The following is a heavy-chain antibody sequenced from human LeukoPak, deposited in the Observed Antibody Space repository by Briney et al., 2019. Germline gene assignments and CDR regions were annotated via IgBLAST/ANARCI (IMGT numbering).Heavy chain of an antibody. J-gene: IGHJ4*02. V-gene: IGHV4-59*01. CDR2: IYYSGST. CDR1: GGSMTRYY. CDR3: ARENDRYGRIDY. D-gene: IGHD5-18*01. Sequence: SETLSLTCTVSGGSMTRYYWNWIRQPPGKGLEWIGYIYYSGSTIYNPSLKSRVTISVDTSKNQFSLRLNSVTAADTAVYYCARENDRYGRIDYWGQGTQVTVSS.